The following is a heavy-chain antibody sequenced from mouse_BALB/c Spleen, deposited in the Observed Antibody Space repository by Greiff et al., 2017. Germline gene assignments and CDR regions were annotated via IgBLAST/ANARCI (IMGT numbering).Heavy chain of an antibody. D-gene: IGHD1-1*01. Sequence: EVQLVESGPSLVKPSQTLSLTCSVTGDSITSGYWNWIRKFPGNKLEYMGYISFSGSTYYNPSLKSRISITRDTSKNQYYLQLNSVTTEDTATYYCATYYGSSYSFDYWGQGTTLTVSS. J-gene: IGHJ2*01. CDR3: ATYYGSSYSFDY. V-gene: IGHV3-8*02. CDR1: GDSITSGY. CDR2: ISFSGST.